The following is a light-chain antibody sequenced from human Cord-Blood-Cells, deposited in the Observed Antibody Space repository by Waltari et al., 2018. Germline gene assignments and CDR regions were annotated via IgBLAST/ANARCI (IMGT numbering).Light chain of an antibody. V-gene: IGLV2-14*03. CDR2: DVS. J-gene: IGLJ3*02. Sequence: QSALTQPASVSGSPGQSITISCTGTSSDVGGYNYVSWYQQHPGKAPKLMIYDVSNRPSRVSTRCAGSNSGTTASLTISGLQAEDEADYYCSSHTSSSTWVFGGGTKLTVL. CDR3: SSHTSSSTWV. CDR1: SSDVGGYNY.